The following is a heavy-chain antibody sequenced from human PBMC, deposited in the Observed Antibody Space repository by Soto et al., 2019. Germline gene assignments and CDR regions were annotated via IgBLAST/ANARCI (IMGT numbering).Heavy chain of an antibody. J-gene: IGHJ4*02. D-gene: IGHD2-2*03. Sequence: GGSLRLSCAASGFTFSDYYMSWIRQAPGKGLEWVSYISSSGSTIYYADSVKGRFTISRDNAKNSLYLQMNSLRAEDTAVYYCARAVDIVVVPALYWGQGTLVTVSS. CDR1: GFTFSDYY. CDR3: ARAVDIVVVPALY. V-gene: IGHV3-11*01. CDR2: ISSSGSTI.